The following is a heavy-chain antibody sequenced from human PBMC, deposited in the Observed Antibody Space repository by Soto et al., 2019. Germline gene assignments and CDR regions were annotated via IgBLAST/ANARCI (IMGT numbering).Heavy chain of an antibody. CDR3: ARVRSIAARRYYFDY. CDR2: INHRGST. D-gene: IGHD6-13*01. Sequence: SETLSLTCAVYGGSFSGYYWSWIRQPPGKGLEWIGEINHRGSTNYNPSLKSRVTISVDTSKNQFSLKLSSVTAADTAVYYCARVRSIAARRYYFDYWGQGTLVTVSS. V-gene: IGHV4-34*01. J-gene: IGHJ4*02. CDR1: GGSFSGYY.